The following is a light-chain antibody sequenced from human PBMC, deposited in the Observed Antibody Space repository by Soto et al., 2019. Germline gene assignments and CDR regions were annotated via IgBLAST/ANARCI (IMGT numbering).Light chain of an antibody. CDR3: ISYTSKSTWL. J-gene: IGLJ2*01. V-gene: IGLV2-14*01. Sequence: QSALTQPASVSGSPGQSITISCTGTSSDVGGYNYVSWFQQHPGIVPKLMIYEVSNRPSGVSNRFSGSKSVNTASLTISGLQSEGEAYYYCISYTSKSTWLFGGGTKLTVL. CDR1: SSDVGGYNY. CDR2: EVS.